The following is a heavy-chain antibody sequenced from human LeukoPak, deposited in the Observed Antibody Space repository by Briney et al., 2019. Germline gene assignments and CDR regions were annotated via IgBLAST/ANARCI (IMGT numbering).Heavy chain of an antibody. Sequence: ASVKVSCKASGYTSTSYGISWVRQAPGQGLEWMGWISAYNGNTNYAQKLQGRVTMTTDTSTSTAYMELKSLRSDDTAVYYCARVSNYDILTGERWGQGTLVTVSS. V-gene: IGHV1-18*04. CDR1: GYTSTSYG. CDR3: ARVSNYDILTGER. CDR2: ISAYNGNT. J-gene: IGHJ4*02. D-gene: IGHD3-9*01.